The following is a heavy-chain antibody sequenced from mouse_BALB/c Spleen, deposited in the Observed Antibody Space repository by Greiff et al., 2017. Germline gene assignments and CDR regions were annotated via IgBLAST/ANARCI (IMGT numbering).Heavy chain of an antibody. V-gene: IGHV1-4*02. Sequence: VQLQQSAAELARPGASVKMSCKASGYTFTSYTMHWVKQRPGQGLEWIGYINPSSGYTEYNQKFKDKTTLTADKSSSTAYMQLSSLTSEDSAVYYCARSITTVVATDAMDYWGQGTSVTVSS. CDR2: INPSSGYT. J-gene: IGHJ4*01. CDR1: GYTFTSYT. D-gene: IGHD1-1*01. CDR3: ARSITTVVATDAMDY.